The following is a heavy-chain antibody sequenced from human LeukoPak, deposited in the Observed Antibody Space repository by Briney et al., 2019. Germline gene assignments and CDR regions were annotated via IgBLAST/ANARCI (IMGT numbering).Heavy chain of an antibody. D-gene: IGHD6-19*01. CDR1: GFTFSSYG. V-gene: IGHV3-23*01. CDR2: ISGSGGST. Sequence: GGSLRLSCAASGFTFSSYGMSWVRQAPGKGLEWVSAISGSGGSTYYADSVKGRFTISRDNSKNTLYLQMNSLRAEDTAVYYCARDTSGHAFEIWGQGTMVTVSS. J-gene: IGHJ3*02. CDR3: ARDTSGHAFEI.